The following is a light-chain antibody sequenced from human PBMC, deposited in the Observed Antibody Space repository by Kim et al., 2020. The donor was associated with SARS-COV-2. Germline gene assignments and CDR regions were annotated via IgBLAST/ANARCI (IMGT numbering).Light chain of an antibody. CDR2: RDD. CDR3: QTWASGTVV. J-gene: IGLJ2*01. V-gene: IGLV3-1*01. CDR1: EWGGKF. Sequence: VGPGQTATSTCFGDEWGGKFASWYQQRPGQSPLLVIYRDDKRASNIPERFSGSNSGNTATLTISGTQTMDEADYYCQTWASGTVVFGGGTQLTVL.